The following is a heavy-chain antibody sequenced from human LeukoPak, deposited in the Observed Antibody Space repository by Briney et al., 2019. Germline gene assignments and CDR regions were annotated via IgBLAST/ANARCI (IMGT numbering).Heavy chain of an antibody. CDR2: IPDSGSP. D-gene: IGHD5-18*01. Sequence: SETLSLTCTVSGGSISNYYWSWIRQPPGKGLEWIGYIPDSGSPNYNPSLKSRVTISGDTSENQFSLKLNSVTAADTAVYYCARDSRGYSYGYSRIDPWGQGTLVTVSS. CDR1: GGSISNYY. V-gene: IGHV4-59*12. J-gene: IGHJ5*02. CDR3: ARDSRGYSYGYSRIDP.